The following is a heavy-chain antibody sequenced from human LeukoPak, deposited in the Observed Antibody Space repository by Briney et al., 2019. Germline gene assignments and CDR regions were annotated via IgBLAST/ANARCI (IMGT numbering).Heavy chain of an antibody. J-gene: IGHJ4*02. D-gene: IGHD6-13*01. CDR2: IYYSGST. V-gene: IGHV4-39*01. Sequence: PSETLSLTCTVSGGSISSSSYYWGWIRQPPGKGLEWIGSIYYSGSTYYNPSLKSQVTISADTSKNQFSLKLSSVTAADTAVYYCARTLYSSSWFFDYWGQGTLVTVSS. CDR3: ARTLYSSSWFFDY. CDR1: GGSISSSSYY.